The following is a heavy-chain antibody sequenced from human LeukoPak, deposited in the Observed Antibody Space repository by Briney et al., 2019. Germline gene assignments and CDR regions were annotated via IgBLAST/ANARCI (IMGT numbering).Heavy chain of an antibody. D-gene: IGHD3-22*01. V-gene: IGHV3-23*01. CDR2: ISGSGGGT. Sequence: GGSLRLSCAASGFTFSNYWMTWVRQAPGKGLEWVAGISGSGGGTNYADSVKGRFTISRDNARNTLYLQMNSLRVEDTAAYFCAKRGVVIRVILVGFHKEAYYFDSWGQGALVTVSS. CDR3: AKRGVVIRVILVGFHKEAYYFDS. CDR1: GFTFSNYW. J-gene: IGHJ4*02.